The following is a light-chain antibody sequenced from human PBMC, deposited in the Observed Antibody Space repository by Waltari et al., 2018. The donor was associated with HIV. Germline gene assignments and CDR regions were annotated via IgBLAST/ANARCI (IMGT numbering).Light chain of an antibody. CDR1: SSNIGAGYE. V-gene: IGLV1-40*01. CDR3: QSYDSSLSVV. J-gene: IGLJ2*01. Sequence: QSVLTQPPSVSGAPGQRVTISCTGSSSNIGAGYEVHWYQQPPGTAPKLLIYGNSNRPSGVPDRFSGSKSGTSASLAITGLQAEDEADYYCQSYDSSLSVVFGGGTKLTVL. CDR2: GNS.